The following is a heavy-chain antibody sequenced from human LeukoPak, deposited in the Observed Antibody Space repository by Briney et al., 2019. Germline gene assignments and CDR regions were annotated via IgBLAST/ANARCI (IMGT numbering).Heavy chain of an antibody. CDR2: MHPNTGDT. V-gene: IGHV1-2*02. J-gene: IGHJ4*02. CDR1: GYTFTDEY. CDR3: VRHLTDPTSGDY. Sequence: ASVKVSCKTSGYTFTDEYIHWVRQAPGHGLECMGWMHPNTGDTVYVQKFQGRVSFTRDTSISAAYMELHRLRSDDTAVYYCVRHLTDPTSGDYWGQGTLVTVSS. D-gene: IGHD1-14*01.